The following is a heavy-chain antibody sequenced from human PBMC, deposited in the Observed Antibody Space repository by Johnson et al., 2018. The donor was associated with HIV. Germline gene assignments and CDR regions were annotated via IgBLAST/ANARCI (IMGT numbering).Heavy chain of an antibody. D-gene: IGHD6-19*01. CDR2: IRYAGGNE. CDR1: GFTFSSYA. V-gene: IGHV3-33*08. Sequence: VQLVESGGGVVQPGRSLRLSCAASGFTFSSYAMHWVRQAPGKGLQWVAFIRYAGGNEDYAASLQGRFTISRDNSKNTLYLQMNSLRAEGTAVYYCARGSSEGAFDIWGQGTMVTVSS. CDR3: ARGSSEGAFDI. J-gene: IGHJ3*02.